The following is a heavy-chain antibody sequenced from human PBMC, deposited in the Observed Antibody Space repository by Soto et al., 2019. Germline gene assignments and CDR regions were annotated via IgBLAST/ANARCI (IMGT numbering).Heavy chain of an antibody. J-gene: IGHJ4*02. V-gene: IGHV4-38-2*01. Sequence: SETLSLTCAVSGYAIRNGFFWGWFLQPPGKGLEWIGDIYRSGTTYYNPSLKTRVTISVDTSKNQFSLRLSSVTAADTAVYFCARTYYSDSSGYGAFDYWGQGSLVTVSS. CDR3: ARTYYSDSSGYGAFDY. CDR2: IYRSGTT. CDR1: GYAIRNGFF. D-gene: IGHD3-22*01.